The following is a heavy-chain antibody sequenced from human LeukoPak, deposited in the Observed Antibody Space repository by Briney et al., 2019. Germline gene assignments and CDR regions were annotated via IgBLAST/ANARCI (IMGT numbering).Heavy chain of an antibody. CDR1: GGSFSTYY. Sequence: PSETLSLTCTVSGGSFSTYYWSWIRQPPGKGLEWIGYTYHRGGTNCNPSFKSRVTMSVDTSKNQFSLKLTSVTAADTAVYYCARHGGNYDFDYWGQGTLVTVS. D-gene: IGHD4-11*01. CDR3: ARHGGNYDFDY. V-gene: IGHV4-59*08. CDR2: TYHRGGT. J-gene: IGHJ4*02.